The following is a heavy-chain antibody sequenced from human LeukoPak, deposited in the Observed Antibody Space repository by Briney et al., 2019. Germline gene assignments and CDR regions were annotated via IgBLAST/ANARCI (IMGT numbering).Heavy chain of an antibody. CDR2: IRQDGRDK. CDR3: AKDRSDTWPSDY. V-gene: IGHV3-30*02. Sequence: QPGGSLRLSCGASVFTFSRNVIHCVRQAPGKGLEWVAFIRQDGRDKKYAASVKGRFIISRDNSKNTLYLQLNSLRAEDTAVYYCAKDRSDTWPSDYWGQGTLVTVSS. CDR1: VFTFSRNV. J-gene: IGHJ4*02. D-gene: IGHD2-15*01.